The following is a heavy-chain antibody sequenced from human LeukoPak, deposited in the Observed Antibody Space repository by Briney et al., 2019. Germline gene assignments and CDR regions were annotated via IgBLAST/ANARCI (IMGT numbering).Heavy chain of an antibody. Sequence: GESLRISCKGSGYTFTNCWITWVRQMPGKGLEWMGTIDPGDSYINYSPSLEGHVIMSTDKATNTAHLQWSSLKASDTGIYYCARRGIGFGDFYDYWGQGTPVTVSS. CDR3: ARRGIGFGDFYDY. CDR1: GYTFTNCW. D-gene: IGHD3-16*01. J-gene: IGHJ4*02. CDR2: IDPGDSYI. V-gene: IGHV5-10-1*01.